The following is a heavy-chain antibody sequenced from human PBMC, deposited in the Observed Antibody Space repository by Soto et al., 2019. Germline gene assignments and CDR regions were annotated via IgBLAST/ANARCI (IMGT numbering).Heavy chain of an antibody. CDR1: GFTFSSYS. V-gene: IGHV3-48*02. CDR3: ARDGRSLCY. CDR2: ISSSSSTI. J-gene: IGHJ4*02. Sequence: EVQLVESGGGLVQPGGSLRLSCTASGFTFSSYSMNWVRQAPGKGLEWVSYISSSSSTIYYADSVKGRFTISGDNAKNSLYLQMDRLRDEDTAVNYCARDGRSLCYWVQGALGTVSS. D-gene: IGHD2-15*01.